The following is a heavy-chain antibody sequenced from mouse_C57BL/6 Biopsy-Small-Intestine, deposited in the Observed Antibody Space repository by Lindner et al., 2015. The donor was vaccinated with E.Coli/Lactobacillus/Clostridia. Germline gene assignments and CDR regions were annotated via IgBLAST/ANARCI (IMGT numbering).Heavy chain of an antibody. V-gene: IGHV1-63*01. CDR1: GYTFTNYW. J-gene: IGHJ4*01. Sequence: VQLQESGAELVRPGTSLKMSCKASGYTFTNYWIGWAKQRPGHGLDWIGDIYPGGGYTNYNEKFKGKATLTADKSSSTAYMQFSSLTSEDSAIYFCARSYYDAMDYWGQGTSLTVSS. D-gene: IGHD1-1*02. CDR2: IYPGGGYT. CDR3: ARSYYDAMDY.